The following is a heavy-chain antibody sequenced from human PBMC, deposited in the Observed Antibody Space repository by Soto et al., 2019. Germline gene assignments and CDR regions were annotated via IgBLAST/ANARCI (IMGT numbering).Heavy chain of an antibody. CDR3: AKDFTPWSGGRCYLRAGMDV. J-gene: IGHJ6*02. V-gene: IGHV3-43*01. CDR2: IRWDGGST. D-gene: IGHD2-15*01. Sequence: GGSLRLSCAASGFTFNDYTMHWIRQAPGKGLEWVALIRWDGGSTYYADSVKGRFTISRDNSKNSLYLQMNSLRTEDTALYYCAKDFTPWSGGRCYLRAGMDVWGQGTMVTVSS. CDR1: GFTFNDYT.